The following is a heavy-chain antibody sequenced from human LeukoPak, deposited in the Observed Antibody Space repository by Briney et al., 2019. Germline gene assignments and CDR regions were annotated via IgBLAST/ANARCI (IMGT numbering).Heavy chain of an antibody. J-gene: IGHJ4*02. Sequence: GGSLRLSCVASGFTFRNYAMSWVRQAPGKGLEWVSAISGSGGSTYYADSVKGRFTISRDNSKNTLYLQMNSLRAEDTAVYYCAKLRAPTNVRGRYYFDYWGQGTLVTVSS. CDR1: GFTFRNYA. CDR2: ISGSGGST. D-gene: IGHD3-10*02. CDR3: AKLRAPTNVRGRYYFDY. V-gene: IGHV3-23*01.